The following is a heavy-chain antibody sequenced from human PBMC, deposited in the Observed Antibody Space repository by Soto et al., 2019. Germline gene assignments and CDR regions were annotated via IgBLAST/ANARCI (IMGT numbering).Heavy chain of an antibody. CDR1: GGTFSSYT. Sequence: GASVKVSCKASGGTFSSYTISWVRQAPGQGLEWMGRIIPILGIANYAQKFQGRVTITADKSTSTAYMELSSLRSEDTAVYYCVIAAAGVGEWFDPWGQGTLVTVS. V-gene: IGHV1-69*02. CDR3: VIAAAGVGEWFDP. J-gene: IGHJ5*02. D-gene: IGHD6-13*01. CDR2: IIPILGIA.